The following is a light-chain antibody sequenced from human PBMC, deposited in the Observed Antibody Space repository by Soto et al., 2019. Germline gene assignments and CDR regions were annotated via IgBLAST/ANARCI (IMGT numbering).Light chain of an antibody. CDR2: GAS. V-gene: IGKV3-15*01. CDR1: QSVSSN. J-gene: IGKJ4*01. CDR3: QQYNKWPPVT. Sequence: EIVMTQSPSTLSVSPWERSTLSCRASQSVSSNLVWYQQKPGQAPRLLIHGASTRATGIPDRFSGSGSGTEFTLTISSLQSEDFAVYYCQQYNKWPPVTFGGGTKVDIK.